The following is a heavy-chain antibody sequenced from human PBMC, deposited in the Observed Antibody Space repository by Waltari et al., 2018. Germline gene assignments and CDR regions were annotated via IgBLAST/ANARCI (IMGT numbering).Heavy chain of an antibody. CDR1: GFTFCSYW. CDR3: ARGGTGTFDY. V-gene: IGHV3-7*04. CDR2: IRQDGSEK. J-gene: IGHJ4*02. Sequence: EVQLVASGGGLVQPGGSLRLSCAASGFTFCSYWLCWRRQAPGKGLEWVASIRQDGSEKLYVDSVKGRFTISRDNAKNSLFLQMTSLRAEDTATFYCARGGTGTFDYWGQGTLLTVSS. D-gene: IGHD3-16*01.